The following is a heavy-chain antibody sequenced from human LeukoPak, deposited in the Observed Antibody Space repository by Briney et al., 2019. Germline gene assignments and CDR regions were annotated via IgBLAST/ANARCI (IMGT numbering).Heavy chain of an antibody. V-gene: IGHV3-15*01. CDR1: EFTLSDSD. CDR2: IRTKTEGGAT. CDR3: VKKWFDP. J-gene: IGHJ5*02. Sequence: GGSLRLSCAASEFTLSDSDVHWVRQTSGKGLEWVGHIRTKTEGGATQFAAPVKGRFTISRDDSKNTVYLQMDSLQTEDTAVYYCVKKWFDPWGQGALVTVSS.